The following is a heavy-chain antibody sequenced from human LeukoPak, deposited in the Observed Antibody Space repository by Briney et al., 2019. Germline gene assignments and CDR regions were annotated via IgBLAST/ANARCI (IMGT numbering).Heavy chain of an antibody. D-gene: IGHD3-22*01. CDR2: ISSSSSYI. J-gene: IGHJ3*02. CDR1: GFTFSSYS. Sequence: GGSLRLSCAASGFTFSSYSMNWVRQAPGKGLEWVSSISSSSSYIYYADSVKGRFTISRDNSKNTLYLQMNSLRAEDTAVYYCARTLNYYDSSGYSFDIWGQGTMVTVSS. CDR3: ARTLNYYDSSGYSFDI. V-gene: IGHV3-21*01.